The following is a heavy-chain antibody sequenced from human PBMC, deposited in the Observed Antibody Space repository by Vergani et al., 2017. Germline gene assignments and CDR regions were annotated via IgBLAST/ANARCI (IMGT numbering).Heavy chain of an antibody. J-gene: IGHJ4*02. Sequence: VQLVESGGGVVQPGGSMRLSCAASGFTFSSYAMSWVRQAPGKGLEWVSAISGSGGSTYYADSVKGRFTISRDNSKNTLYLQMNSLRAEDTAVYYCAKDHRGIAVAGTRVDYWGQGTLVTVSS. CDR2: ISGSGGST. D-gene: IGHD6-19*01. CDR3: AKDHRGIAVAGTRVDY. CDR1: GFTFSSYA. V-gene: IGHV3-23*04.